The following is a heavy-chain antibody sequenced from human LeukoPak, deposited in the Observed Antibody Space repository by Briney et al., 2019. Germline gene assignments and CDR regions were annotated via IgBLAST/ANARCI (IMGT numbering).Heavy chain of an antibody. J-gene: IGHJ4*02. CDR3: ARGSYGSGGNDY. CDR2: IYYTGST. V-gene: IGHV4-31*03. Sequence: KTSQTLSLTCTISGGSISSGGYYWSWIRQHPGKGLEWIGYIYYTGSTYCSPSLKSRGTISVDTSKNQFSLEVSSVTAAGTAVYYCARGSYGSGGNDYWGQGTLVTVSS. D-gene: IGHD3-10*01. CDR1: GGSISSGGYY.